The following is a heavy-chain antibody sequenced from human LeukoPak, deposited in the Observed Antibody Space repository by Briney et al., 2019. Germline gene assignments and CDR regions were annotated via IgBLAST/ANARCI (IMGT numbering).Heavy chain of an antibody. J-gene: IGHJ4*01. CDR3: ARDWDCSSATCYGALGY. CDR2: INPNSGGT. CDR1: GYTFTGYY. Sequence: ASVKVSCKASGYTFTGYYMHWVRQAPGQGLEWMGWINPNSGGTNYAQKFQGRVTMTRDTSISTAYMELSRLRSDDTAVYYCARDWDCSSATCYGALGYWGQGTLVTVSS. V-gene: IGHV1-2*02. D-gene: IGHD2-2*01.